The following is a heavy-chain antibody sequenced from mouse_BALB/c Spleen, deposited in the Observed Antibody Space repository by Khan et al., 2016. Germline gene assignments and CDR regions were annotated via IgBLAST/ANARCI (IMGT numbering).Heavy chain of an antibody. Sequence: VQLQQPGAELVKPGASVKLSCTASGFNIKDTYMHWVKQRPEQGLEWIGRVDPANGNTKYDPKFQGKATITADTSSNTAYLQLSSLTSEDTAVYYCAMVTAMDYWGQGTSVTVSS. CDR1: GFNIKDTY. J-gene: IGHJ4*01. CDR3: AMVTAMDY. V-gene: IGHV14-3*02. CDR2: VDPANGNT. D-gene: IGHD2-1*01.